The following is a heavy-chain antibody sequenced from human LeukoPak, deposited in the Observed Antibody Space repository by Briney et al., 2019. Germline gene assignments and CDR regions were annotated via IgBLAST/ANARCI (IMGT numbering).Heavy chain of an antibody. D-gene: IGHD3-16*01. V-gene: IGHV3-23*01. CDR2: TRGNGET. CDR1: GLSFSSFA. Sequence: GGSLRLSCAASGLSFSSFAMSWVRQGPARGLEWVSSTRGNGETFYADSVKGRFTLSSDSSRNTVYFQLNNLRVEDTAIYYCAKASWVSSTDAVRWGQGTLVTVSS. CDR3: AKASWVSSTDAVR. J-gene: IGHJ4*02.